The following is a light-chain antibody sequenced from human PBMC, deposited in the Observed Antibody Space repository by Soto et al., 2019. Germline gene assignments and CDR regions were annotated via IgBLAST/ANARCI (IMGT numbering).Light chain of an antibody. Sequence: SYELTQPPSVSVAPGQTATITCAGNNIGDTSVHWYQQRPGQAAVLVVYDDSDRPSWIPERYSGSNSGNTATLTISRVEDGDEADYFCQVWAGRSDHVVFGGGTKLTVL. V-gene: IGLV3-21*02. CDR2: DDS. CDR1: NIGDTS. CDR3: QVWAGRSDHVV. J-gene: IGLJ3*02.